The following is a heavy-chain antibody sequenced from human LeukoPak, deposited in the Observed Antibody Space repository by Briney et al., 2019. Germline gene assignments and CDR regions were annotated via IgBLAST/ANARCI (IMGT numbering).Heavy chain of an antibody. D-gene: IGHD3-10*01. J-gene: IGHJ3*02. Sequence: GGSLRLSCAASGFTVSSNYMSWVRQAPGKGLEWVSVIYSGGSTYYADSVKGRFTISRDNSKNTLYLQMNSLGAEDTAVYYCARASTMVRGVIGAFDIWGQGTMVTVSS. CDR3: ARASTMVRGVIGAFDI. CDR1: GFTVSSNY. CDR2: IYSGGST. V-gene: IGHV3-66*02.